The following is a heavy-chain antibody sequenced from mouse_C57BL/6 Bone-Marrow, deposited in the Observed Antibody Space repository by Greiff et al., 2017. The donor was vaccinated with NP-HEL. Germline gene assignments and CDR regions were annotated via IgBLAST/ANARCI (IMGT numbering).Heavy chain of an antibody. D-gene: IGHD2-4*01. CDR1: GYAFTNYL. Sequence: VQLQQSGAELVRPGTSVKVSCKASGYAFTNYLIAWVKQRPGQGLEWIGVINPGSGGTNYNEKFKGKATLTADKSSSTAYMQLSSLTSEDSAVYFCARTGLYDDDAMDYWGQGTSVTVSS. J-gene: IGHJ4*01. CDR3: ARTGLYDDDAMDY. CDR2: INPGSGGT. V-gene: IGHV1-54*01.